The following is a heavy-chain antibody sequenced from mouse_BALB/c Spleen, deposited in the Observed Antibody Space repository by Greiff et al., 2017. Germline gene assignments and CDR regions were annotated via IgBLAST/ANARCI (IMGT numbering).Heavy chain of an antibody. CDR1: GFTFSSYG. CDR2: ISSGGSYT. CDR3: ARHNSLDYAMDY. V-gene: IGHV5-6*01. Sequence: EVHPVESGGDLVKPGGSLKLFCAASGFTFSSYGMSWVRQTPDKRLEWVATISSGGSYTYYPDSVKGRFTISRDNAKNTLYLQMSSLKSEDTAMYYCARHNSLDYAMDYWGQGTSVTVSS. D-gene: IGHD1-1*01. J-gene: IGHJ4*01.